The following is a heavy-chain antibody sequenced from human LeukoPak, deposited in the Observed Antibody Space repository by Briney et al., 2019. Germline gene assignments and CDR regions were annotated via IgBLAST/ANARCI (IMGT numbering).Heavy chain of an antibody. D-gene: IGHD6-6*01. CDR3: ARAVSSSGFDP. CDR1: GFTFSSYA. Sequence: GSLRLSCAASGFTFSSYAMHWVRQAPGKGLEWVSYISSSSSTIYYADSVKGRFTISRDNAKNSLYLQMNSLRAEDTAVYYCARAVSSSGFDPWGQGTLVTVSS. V-gene: IGHV3-48*01. CDR2: ISSSSSTI. J-gene: IGHJ5*02.